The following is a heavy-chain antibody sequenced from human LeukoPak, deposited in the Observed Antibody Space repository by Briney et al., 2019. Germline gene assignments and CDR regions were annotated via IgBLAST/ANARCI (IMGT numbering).Heavy chain of an antibody. J-gene: IGHJ6*02. CDR1: GYSFTSYW. CDR2: IYPGDSDT. Sequence: PGESLKISCKGSGYSFTSYWIGWVRQMPGKGLDSMGIIYPGDSDTRYSPSFQGQVTISADKSISTAYLQWSSLKASDTAVHYCAVLPGIAAAGTGYYGMDVWGQGTTVTVSS. CDR3: AVLPGIAAAGTGYYGMDV. D-gene: IGHD6-13*01. V-gene: IGHV5-51*01.